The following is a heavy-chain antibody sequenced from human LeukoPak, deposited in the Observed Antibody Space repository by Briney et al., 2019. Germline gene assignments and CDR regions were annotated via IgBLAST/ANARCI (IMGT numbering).Heavy chain of an antibody. CDR2: MNPNSGNT. J-gene: IGHJ4*02. Sequence: ASVKVSCKASGYTFTSYDINWVRQATGQGLEWMGWMNPNSGNTGYAQKFQGRVTMTRNTSISTAYMELSSLRAEDTAVYYCAREARSSGSFDYWGQGTLVTVSS. CDR1: GYTFTSYD. D-gene: IGHD6-19*01. V-gene: IGHV1-8*01. CDR3: AREARSSGSFDY.